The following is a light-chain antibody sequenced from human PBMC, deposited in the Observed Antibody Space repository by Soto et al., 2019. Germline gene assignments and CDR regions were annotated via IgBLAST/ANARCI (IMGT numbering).Light chain of an antibody. J-gene: IGLJ3*02. CDR1: SGHSSYI. CDR2: LEGSGSY. CDR3: ETWDSNTRDWV. Sequence: QLVLTQSSSASASLGSSVKLTCTLSSGHSSYIIAWHQQQPGKAPRYLMKLEGSGSYNKGSGVPDRFSGSSSGADRYLTISNLQFEDEADYYCETWDSNTRDWVFGGGTKVTVL. V-gene: IGLV4-60*02.